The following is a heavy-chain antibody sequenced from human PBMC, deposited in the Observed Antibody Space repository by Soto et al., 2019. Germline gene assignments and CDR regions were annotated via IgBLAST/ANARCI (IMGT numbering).Heavy chain of an antibody. CDR1: GFTFSSYA. CDR3: SKGTRITIFGVALNRFDP. J-gene: IGHJ5*02. D-gene: IGHD3-3*01. CDR2: ISGSGGRT. V-gene: IGHV3-23*01. Sequence: GSLRLSCAASGFTFSSYAMSWVRQAPGKGLEWVSAISGSGGRTYYADSVKGRFTISRDNSKNTLYLQMNSLRAEDTAVYYCSKGTRITIFGVALNRFDPWGQGTRVTASS.